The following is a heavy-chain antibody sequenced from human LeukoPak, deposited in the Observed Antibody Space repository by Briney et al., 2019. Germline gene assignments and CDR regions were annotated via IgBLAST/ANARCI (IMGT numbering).Heavy chain of an antibody. V-gene: IGHV3-23*01. CDR3: AKHGSIFGVVPFDY. CDR1: GLTFSSYA. Sequence: GESLRLFCAASGLTFSSYAMSWVRQAPGKGLEWVSAISGSGDSTYYTDSVKGRFTISRDNSKNTLYLQMNSLRAEDTAVYYCAKHGSIFGVVPFDYWGQGSLVTVSS. CDR2: ISGSGDST. J-gene: IGHJ4*02. D-gene: IGHD3-3*01.